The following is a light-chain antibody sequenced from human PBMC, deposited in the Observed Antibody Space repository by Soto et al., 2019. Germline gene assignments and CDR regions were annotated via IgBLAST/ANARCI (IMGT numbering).Light chain of an antibody. Sequence: DIQMTQSPSSLSASVGDRVTITCQASQDISNYLNWYQQTRGKAPKLLIYEASNLQTGVPSRFSGSGSRTDFTFTISRLQPEDAATYYCQQYAELPPITFGQGTRLDI. V-gene: IGKV1-33*01. CDR2: EAS. CDR1: QDISNY. J-gene: IGKJ5*01. CDR3: QQYAELPPIT.